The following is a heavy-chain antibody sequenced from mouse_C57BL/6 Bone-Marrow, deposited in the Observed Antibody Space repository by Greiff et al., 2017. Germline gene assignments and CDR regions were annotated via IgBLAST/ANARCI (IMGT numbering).Heavy chain of an antibody. CDR2: LDPSDSYT. V-gene: IGHV1-69*01. Sequence: VQLQQPGAELVMPGASVKLSCKASGYTFTSYWMHWVKQRPGQGLEWIGELDPSDSYTNYNQKFKGKSTLTVDKSSSTAYMQLSSLTSEDSAVYYCARSCGNYWYFDVWGTGTTVTVSS. CDR3: ARSCGNYWYFDV. J-gene: IGHJ1*03. D-gene: IGHD1-1*02. CDR1: GYTFTSYW.